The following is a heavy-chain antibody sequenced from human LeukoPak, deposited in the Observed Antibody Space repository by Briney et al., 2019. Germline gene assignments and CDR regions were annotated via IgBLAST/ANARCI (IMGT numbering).Heavy chain of an antibody. CDR3: ARYDIVVVPAAINYGMDA. D-gene: IGHD2-2*01. CDR1: GGSISSGGYY. V-gene: IGHV4-31*03. Sequence: SQTLSLTCTVSGGSISSGGYYWSWIRQHPGKGLEWIGYIYYSGSTYYNPSLKSRVTISVDTSKNQFSLKLSSVTAADTAVYYCARYDIVVVPAAINYGMDAWGQGTTVTVSS. CDR2: IYYSGST. J-gene: IGHJ6*02.